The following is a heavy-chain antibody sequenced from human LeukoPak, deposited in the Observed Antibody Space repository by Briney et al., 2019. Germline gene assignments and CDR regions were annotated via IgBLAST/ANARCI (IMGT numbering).Heavy chain of an antibody. Sequence: GGSLRLSCAASGFSSSTYSMSWVRQAPGKGLEWVSSIRGSGADKYYADSVKGRFSIARANSQDTLSLQMNSLRAEDTAVYYCAKISWDGRGTFDWGRGTLVTVSS. CDR1: GFSSSTYS. D-gene: IGHD1/OR15-1a*01. J-gene: IGHJ4*02. V-gene: IGHV3-23*01. CDR3: AKISWDGRGTFD. CDR2: IRGSGADK.